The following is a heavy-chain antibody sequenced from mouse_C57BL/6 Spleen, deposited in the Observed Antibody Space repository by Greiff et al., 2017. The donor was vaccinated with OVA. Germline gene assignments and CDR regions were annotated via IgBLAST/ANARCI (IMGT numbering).Heavy chain of an antibody. Sequence: EVKVVESGGGLVKPGGSLKLSCAASGFTFSSYAMSWVRQTPEKRLEWVATISDGGSYTYYPDNVKGRFTISRDNAKNNLYLQMSHLKSEDTAMYYCAREGGNYDYDDGYYFDYWGQGTTLTVSS. J-gene: IGHJ2*01. CDR2: ISDGGSYT. CDR1: GFTFSSYA. V-gene: IGHV5-4*01. CDR3: AREGGNYDYDDGYYFDY. D-gene: IGHD2-4*01.